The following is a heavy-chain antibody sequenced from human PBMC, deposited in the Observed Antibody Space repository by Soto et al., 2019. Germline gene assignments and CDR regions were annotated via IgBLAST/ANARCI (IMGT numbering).Heavy chain of an antibody. V-gene: IGHV3-23*01. CDR3: AKDRNYPRDCFHY. Sequence: GGSLRLSCAASGFTLSSYGMSWVRQAPGKGLEWVSAISPNGQGIYYADSVRGRFTISRDTFKSTVFLHMDSLRAEDTAVYYCAKDRNYPRDCFHYWGQGTLVTVSS. CDR1: GFTLSSYG. J-gene: IGHJ4*02. CDR2: ISPNGQGI. D-gene: IGHD1-7*01.